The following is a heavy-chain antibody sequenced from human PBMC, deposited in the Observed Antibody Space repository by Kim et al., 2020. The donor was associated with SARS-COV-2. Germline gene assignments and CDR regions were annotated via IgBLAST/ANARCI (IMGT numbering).Heavy chain of an antibody. D-gene: IGHD6-19*01. CDR3: ARTPPFSSLYSSGWYPREESWFDP. V-gene: IGHV1-2*02. CDR1: GYTFTGYY. CDR2: INPNSGGT. J-gene: IGHJ5*02. Sequence: ASVKVSCKASGYTFTGYYMHWVRQAPGQGLEWMGWINPNSGGTNYAQKFQGRVTMTRDTSISTAYMELSRLRSDDTAVYYCARTPPFSSLYSSGWYPREESWFDPWGQGTLVTVSS.